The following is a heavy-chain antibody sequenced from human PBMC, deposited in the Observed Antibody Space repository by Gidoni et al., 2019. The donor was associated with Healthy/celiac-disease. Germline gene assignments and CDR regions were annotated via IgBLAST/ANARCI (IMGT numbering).Heavy chain of an antibody. CDR2: FDPEDGET. CDR3: ATGAAGYGYYYYGMDV. J-gene: IGHJ6*02. CDR1: GYTLTELS. V-gene: IGHV1-24*01. D-gene: IGHD4-17*01. Sequence: VQLVQSGAEVKKPGASVKVSCKVSGYTLTELSMHWVRQAPGKGLEWMGGFDPEDGETIYAQKFQGRVTMTEDTSTDTAYMELSSMRSEDTAVYYCATGAAGYGYYYYGMDVWGQGTKVTVSS.